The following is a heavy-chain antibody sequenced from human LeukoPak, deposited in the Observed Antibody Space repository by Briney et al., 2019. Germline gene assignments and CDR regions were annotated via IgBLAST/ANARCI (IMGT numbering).Heavy chain of an antibody. CDR1: GGSFSGYY. Sequence: PSETLSLTCAVYGGSFSGYYWSWLRQPPGKGLEWIGEINHSGNTNYNPSLKSRVTISVDTSKNQFSLKLSSATVADTAVYYCARLGYCSGGTCYSVPFDYWGQGPLVTVSS. V-gene: IGHV4-34*01. D-gene: IGHD2-15*01. CDR3: ARLGYCSGGTCYSVPFDY. CDR2: INHSGNT. J-gene: IGHJ4*02.